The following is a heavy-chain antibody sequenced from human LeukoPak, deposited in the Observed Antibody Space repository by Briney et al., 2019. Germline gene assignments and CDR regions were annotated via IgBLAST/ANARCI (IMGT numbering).Heavy chain of an antibody. CDR2: MNPNSGNT. D-gene: IGHD3-3*01. CDR1: GGTFSSYA. V-gene: IGHV1-8*02. CDR3: ARSVPPYSDFWSGYYMGYGMDV. Sequence: ASVKVSCKASGGTFSSYAISWVRQATGQGLEWMGWMNPNSGNTGYAQKFQGRVTMTRNTSISTAYMELSSLRSEDTAVYYCARSVPPYSDFWSGYYMGYGMDVWGQGTTVTVSS. J-gene: IGHJ6*02.